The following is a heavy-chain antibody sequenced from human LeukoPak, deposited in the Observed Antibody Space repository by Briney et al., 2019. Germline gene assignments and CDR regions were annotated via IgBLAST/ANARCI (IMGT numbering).Heavy chain of an antibody. V-gene: IGHV3-11*01. D-gene: IGHD1/OR15-1a*01. CDR1: GFTFSDYY. CDR3: AKDGTRTRYNWFDS. CDR2: ISSSGSTI. J-gene: IGHJ5*01. Sequence: GGSLRLSCAASGFTFSDYYMSWIRQAPGKGLEWVSYISSSGSTIYYADSVKGRFTISRDNAKNSLYLQMNRLRAEDTAMYYCAKDGTRTRYNWFDSWGQGTLVTVS.